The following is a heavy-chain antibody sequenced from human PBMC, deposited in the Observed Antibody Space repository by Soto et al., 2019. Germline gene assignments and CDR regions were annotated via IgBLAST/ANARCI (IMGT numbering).Heavy chain of an antibody. CDR1: GFTFSSYA. CDR2: ISGSGGST. CDR3: AKDHKTYRSSWHRYGMDV. Sequence: AGGSLRLSCAASGFTFSSYAMSWVRQAPGKGLEWVSAISGSGGSTYYADSVKGRFTISRDNSKNTLYLQMNSLRAEDTAVYYCAKDHKTYRSSWHRYGMDVWGQGTTVTVSS. V-gene: IGHV3-23*01. J-gene: IGHJ6*02. D-gene: IGHD6-13*01.